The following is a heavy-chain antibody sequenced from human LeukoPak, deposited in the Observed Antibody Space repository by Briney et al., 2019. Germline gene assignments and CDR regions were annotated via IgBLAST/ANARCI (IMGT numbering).Heavy chain of an antibody. CDR2: INPNSGGT. V-gene: IGHV1-2*02. CDR1: GGTFSSYA. J-gene: IGHJ6*03. Sequence: ASVKVSCKASGGTFSSYAISWVRQAPGQGLEWMGWINPNSGGTNYAQKFQGRVTMTRDTSISTAYMELSRLRSDDTAVYYCARAADWNYLYMDVWGKGTTVTVSS. CDR3: ARAADWNYLYMDV. D-gene: IGHD3-9*01.